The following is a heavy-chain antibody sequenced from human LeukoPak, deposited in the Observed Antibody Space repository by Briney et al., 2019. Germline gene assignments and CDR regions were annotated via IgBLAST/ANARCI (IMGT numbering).Heavy chain of an antibody. CDR2: IIPIFGTA. CDR3: AGERPPGDSSNWFLEGYSDL. V-gene: IGHV1-69*05. Sequence: ASVKVSCKASGGTFSSYAITWVRQAPGQGLDWMGRIIPIFGTANYAQKFQGRVTITTDESTSTAHMELSTLRSDDTAVYYCAGERPPGDSSNWFLEGYSDLWGQGTLFTVSS. CDR1: GGTFSSYA. J-gene: IGHJ4*02. D-gene: IGHD6-13*01.